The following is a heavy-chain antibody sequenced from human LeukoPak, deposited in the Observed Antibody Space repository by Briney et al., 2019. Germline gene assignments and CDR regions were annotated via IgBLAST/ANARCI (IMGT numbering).Heavy chain of an antibody. J-gene: IGHJ3*02. V-gene: IGHV4-30-4*08. CDR1: GGSISSGDYY. CDR3: ARGIVAVPAAGSDAFDI. D-gene: IGHD2-2*01. Sequence: SETLSLTCIVSGGSISSGDYYWSWIRQPPGKGLEWIGYIYYSGSTYYNPSLKSRVTISVDTSKNQFSLKLSSVTAADTAVYYCARGIVAVPAAGSDAFDIWGQGTMVTVSS. CDR2: IYYSGST.